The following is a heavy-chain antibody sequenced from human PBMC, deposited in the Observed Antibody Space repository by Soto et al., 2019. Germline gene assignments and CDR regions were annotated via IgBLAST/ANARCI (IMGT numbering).Heavy chain of an antibody. CDR1: GYSFTSYW. J-gene: IGHJ4*02. CDR2: IYPGDSDT. CDR3: ARHKRPIAAAGEYSSGWPIDY. Sequence: GESLKISCKGSGYSFTSYWIGWVRQMPGKGLEWMGIIYPGDSDTRYSPSFQGQVTISAAKSISTAYLQWSSLKASDTAMYYCARHKRPIAAAGEYSSGWPIDYWGQGTLVTVSS. D-gene: IGHD6-19*01. V-gene: IGHV5-51*01.